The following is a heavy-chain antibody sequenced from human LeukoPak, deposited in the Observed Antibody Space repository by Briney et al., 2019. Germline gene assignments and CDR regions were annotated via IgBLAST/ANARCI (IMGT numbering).Heavy chain of an antibody. CDR2: INHSGST. J-gene: IGHJ4*02. D-gene: IGHD6-13*01. CDR1: GGSFNDYY. CDR3: ARGLVRYSSSWCDY. Sequence: PSKTLSLTCAVYGGSFNDYYWSWIRQAPGKGLEWIGEINHSGSTNYNPSLKSRVTISVDTSKNQFSLKLSSVTAADTAVYYCARGLVRYSSSWCDYWGQGTLVAVSS. V-gene: IGHV4-34*01.